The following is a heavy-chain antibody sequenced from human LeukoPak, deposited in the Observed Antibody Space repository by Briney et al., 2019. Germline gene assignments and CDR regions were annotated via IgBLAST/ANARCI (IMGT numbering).Heavy chain of an antibody. Sequence: SETLSLTCAVYGGSFSGYYWSWIRQPPGKGLEWIGEINHSGSTNYNPSLKSRVTISVGTSKNQFSLKLSSVTAADTAVYYCARVWEGDYGDYFFDYWGQGTLVTVSS. CDR3: ARVWEGDYGDYFFDY. J-gene: IGHJ4*02. CDR1: GGSFSGYY. V-gene: IGHV4-34*01. CDR2: INHSGST. D-gene: IGHD4-17*01.